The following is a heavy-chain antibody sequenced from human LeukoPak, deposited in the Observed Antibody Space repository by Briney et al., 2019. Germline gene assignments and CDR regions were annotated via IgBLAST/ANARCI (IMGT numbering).Heavy chain of an antibody. J-gene: IGHJ4*02. CDR3: ARQRGYYGRYFDY. CDR1: GGPFSGYY. Sequence: SETLSLTCAVYGGPFSGYYWSWIRQPPGKGLEWIGEINHSGSTNYNPSLKSRVTISVDTSKNQFSLKLSSVTTADTAVYYCARQRGYYGRYFDYWGQGTLVTVSS. D-gene: IGHD3-22*01. CDR2: INHSGST. V-gene: IGHV4-34*01.